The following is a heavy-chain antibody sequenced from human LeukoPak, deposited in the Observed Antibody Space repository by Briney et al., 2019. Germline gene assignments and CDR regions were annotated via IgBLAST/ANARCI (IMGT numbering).Heavy chain of an antibody. J-gene: IGHJ4*02. CDR2: VSPGGGGT. D-gene: IGHD3-22*01. CDR1: GFAFTNYA. V-gene: IGHV3-23*01. CDR3: AKEDSSSSRYYFDY. Sequence: PGGSPRLSCAPSGFAFTNYAMSCVPQAPGVGLECGSPVSPGGGGTYYPRSVKGHFTISRDNSKNTLYLQIDGLGAEDTALYYCAKEDSSSSRYYFDYWGQGALVTVSS.